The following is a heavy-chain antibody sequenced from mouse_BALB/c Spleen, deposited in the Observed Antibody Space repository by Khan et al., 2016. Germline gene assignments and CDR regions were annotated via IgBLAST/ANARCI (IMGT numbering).Heavy chain of an antibody. CDR3: TRSAYGNHPYYGMDY. D-gene: IGHD2-1*01. CDR2: IHPSDSES. V-gene: IGHV1-61*01. CDR1: GYSFTRYW. J-gene: IGHJ4*01. Sequence: QVQLQQSGTELVRPGASVKLSCKASGYSFTRYWMNWVKQRPGQGLEWIGMIHPSDSESRLNQKFKDKATLTVDNSSSIAYMQVSSPTSEDSAVYYCTRSAYGNHPYYGMDYWGQGTSVTVSS.